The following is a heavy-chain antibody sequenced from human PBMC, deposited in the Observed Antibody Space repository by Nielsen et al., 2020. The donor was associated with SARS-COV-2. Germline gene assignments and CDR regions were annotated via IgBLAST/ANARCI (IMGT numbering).Heavy chain of an antibody. CDR3: ARDLTGYSGSYFVDY. J-gene: IGHJ4*02. V-gene: IGHV3-33*08. Sequence: GESLKISCAASGFTFSSYGMHWVRQAPGKGLEWVAVIWYDGSNKYYADSVKGRFTISRDNSKNTLYLQMNSLRAEDTAVYYCARDLTGYSGSYFVDYWGQGTLVTVSS. D-gene: IGHD1-26*01. CDR1: GFTFSSYG. CDR2: IWYDGSNK.